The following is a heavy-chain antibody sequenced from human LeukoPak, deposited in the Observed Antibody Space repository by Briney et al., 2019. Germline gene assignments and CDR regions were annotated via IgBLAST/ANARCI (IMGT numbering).Heavy chain of an antibody. Sequence: GGSLRLSCAASGFTFSNYWMHWVRQAPGKGLVWLSRINSDGSFTGYAGSVKGRFTISRDNAKNTLYLEMNSLRAEDTAVYYCASPNYPDSSGYYTDYYYSMDVWGQGTTVTVSS. CDR1: GFTFSNYW. V-gene: IGHV3-74*01. J-gene: IGHJ6*02. D-gene: IGHD3-22*01. CDR2: INSDGSFT. CDR3: ASPNYPDSSGYYTDYYYSMDV.